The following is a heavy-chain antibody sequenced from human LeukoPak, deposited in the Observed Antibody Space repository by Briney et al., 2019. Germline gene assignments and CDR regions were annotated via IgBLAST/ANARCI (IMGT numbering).Heavy chain of an antibody. CDR3: ARGVRYSHANDY. CDR1: GGTFSSYA. D-gene: IGHD5-18*01. Sequence: GASVKVSCKASGGTFSSYAISWVRQAPGQGLEWMGGIIPIFGTANYAQKFQGRVTITTDESTSTAYMELSSLRSEDTAVYYCARGVRYSHANDYWGQGTLVTVSS. CDR2: IIPIFGTA. V-gene: IGHV1-69*05. J-gene: IGHJ4*02.